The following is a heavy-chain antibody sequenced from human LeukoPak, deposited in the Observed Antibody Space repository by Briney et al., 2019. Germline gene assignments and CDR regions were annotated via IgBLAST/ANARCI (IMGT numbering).Heavy chain of an antibody. V-gene: IGHV3-9*01. D-gene: IGHD4/OR15-4a*01. CDR1: GVTFDDYA. J-gene: IGHJ6*02. CDR3: AKGDTMVLTDYYYGMDV. CDR2: ISWNSGSI. Sequence: PGGSLRLSCAASGVTFDDYAMHWVRDAPGKGLEWVSGISWNSGSIGYADSVKGRFTISRDNAKNSLYLQMNSLRAEDTALYYCAKGDTMVLTDYYYGMDVWGQGTTVTVSS.